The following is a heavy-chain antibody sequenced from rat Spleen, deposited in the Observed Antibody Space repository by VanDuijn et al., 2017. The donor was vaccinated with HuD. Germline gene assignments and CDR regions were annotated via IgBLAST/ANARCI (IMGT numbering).Heavy chain of an antibody. CDR2: ITYTGDAT. CDR3: ARAGYLRDWYFDF. Sequence: EVQLVESGGGLVQPGRSLKLSCVASGFTFNNYWMTWIRQAPGKGLEWVASITYTGDATYYRDSVRGRFIISRDDAKSTLYLQMDSLRSADTATYYCARAGYLRDWYFDFWGPGTMVTVSS. CDR1: GFTFNNYW. J-gene: IGHJ1*01. D-gene: IGHD1-11*01. V-gene: IGHV5-31*01.